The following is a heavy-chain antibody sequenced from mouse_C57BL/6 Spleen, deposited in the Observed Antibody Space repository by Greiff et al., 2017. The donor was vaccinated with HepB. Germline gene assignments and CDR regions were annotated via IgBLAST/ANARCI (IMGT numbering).Heavy chain of an antibody. J-gene: IGHJ3*01. CDR2: IYPGDGDT. Sequence: VQLQQSGAELVKPGASVKISCKASGYAFSSYWMNWVKQRPGKGLEWIGQIYPGDGDTNYNGKFKGKAKQTADKSSSTAYMQLSSLTSEDSAVYFCARGLAWDEAWFAYWVQVTLVTVSA. CDR1: GYAFSSYW. CDR3: ARGLAWDEAWFAY. D-gene: IGHD4-1*01. V-gene: IGHV1-80*01.